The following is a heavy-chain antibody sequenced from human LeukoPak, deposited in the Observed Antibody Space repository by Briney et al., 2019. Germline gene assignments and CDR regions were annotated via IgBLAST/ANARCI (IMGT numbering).Heavy chain of an antibody. V-gene: IGHV4-59*01. CDR1: GVAMTRNY. Sequence: NTSETLSFTCTVSGVAMTRNYLNWLRQFPGKGLEWIGYIDYTGGTNYNPSLKSRVIISGDTSKTEFSLKMSTVTAADTAVYYCAREDHAGLDIWGQGTMVTVSA. J-gene: IGHJ3*02. CDR2: IDYTGGT. CDR3: AREDHAGLDI.